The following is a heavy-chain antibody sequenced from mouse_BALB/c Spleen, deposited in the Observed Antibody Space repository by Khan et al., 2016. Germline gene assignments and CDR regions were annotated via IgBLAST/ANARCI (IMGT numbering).Heavy chain of an antibody. CDR3: ARNYYGYDEGLAY. V-gene: IGHV1S56*01. CDR1: GYTFTTYY. D-gene: IGHD2-14*01. CDR2: IYPGNVNT. J-gene: IGHJ3*01. Sequence: QVQLQQSGPELVKPGASVRISCKASGYTFTTYYIHWVKQRPGQGLEWIGWIYPGNVNTKYNEKFKGKATLTADKSSSTAYMQLSSLTSEDSAVYFCARNYYGYDEGLAYWGQGTLVTVSA.